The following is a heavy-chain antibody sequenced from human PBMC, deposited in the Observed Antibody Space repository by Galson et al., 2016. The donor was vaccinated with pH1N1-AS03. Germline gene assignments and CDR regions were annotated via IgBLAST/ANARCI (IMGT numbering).Heavy chain of an antibody. V-gene: IGHV3-64*02. CDR1: GFTFSSYS. J-gene: IGHJ6*02. CDR2: ISSDGDT. CDR3: AREAEHYYYALDV. Sequence: SLRLSCAASGFTFSSYSIHWVRQAPGKGLEYVSAISSDGDTYYTDSGKGRFTISRDKSKNTVYLQMGSLRPEDVAVYYCAREAEHYYYALDVWGPGTTVTV.